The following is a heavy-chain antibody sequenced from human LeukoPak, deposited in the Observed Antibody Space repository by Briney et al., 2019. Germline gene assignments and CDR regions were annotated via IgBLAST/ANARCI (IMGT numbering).Heavy chain of an antibody. D-gene: IGHD6-13*01. Sequence: ASVKVSCKASGYTFTDYYLHWVRQAPGQGLEWVGWINPNSGGTNFAQRFRGRVTMTRDTSITTAYMELTRLKSDDTAVYYCARGGVRTAASSLGYWGQGTLVTVSS. CDR3: ARGGVRTAASSLGY. J-gene: IGHJ4*01. CDR2: INPNSGGT. V-gene: IGHV1-2*02. CDR1: GYTFTDYY.